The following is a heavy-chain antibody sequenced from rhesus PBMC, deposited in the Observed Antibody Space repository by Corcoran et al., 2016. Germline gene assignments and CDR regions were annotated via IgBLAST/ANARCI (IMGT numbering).Heavy chain of an antibody. Sequence: EVQLVESGGGLVQPGGSLRLSCAASGFTFGDYGIHWVRQATGKGVEWASSISNTGTTRYDGDSVKGRFTVSRDNAKNSLSLQMNSLRAEDTAVYYCTRSLGTYYDYWGQGVLVTVSS. CDR2: ISNTGTTR. CDR3: TRSLGTYYDY. V-gene: IGHV3-7*01. D-gene: IGHD3-16*01. J-gene: IGHJ4*01. CDR1: GFTFGDYG.